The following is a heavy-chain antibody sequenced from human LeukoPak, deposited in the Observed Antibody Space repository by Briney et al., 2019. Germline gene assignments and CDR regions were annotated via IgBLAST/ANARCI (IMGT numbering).Heavy chain of an antibody. D-gene: IGHD2-15*01. V-gene: IGHV1-2*02. J-gene: IGHJ4*02. CDR3: ATGYCSGGSCYALDY. CDR1: GYTFTGYY. CDR2: INPNSGGT. Sequence: ASVKVSCKASGYTFTGYYMHWVRQAPGQGLEWMGWINPNSGGTNYAQKFQGRVTMTEDTSTDTAYMELSSLRSEDTAVYYCATGYCSGGSCYALDYWGQGTLVTVSS.